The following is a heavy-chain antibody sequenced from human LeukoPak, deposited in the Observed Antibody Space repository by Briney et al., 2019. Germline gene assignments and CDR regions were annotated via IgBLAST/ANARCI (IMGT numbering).Heavy chain of an antibody. CDR2: IYLSGGT. Sequence: SQTLSLTCAVSGGSISSGGYSWSWIRQPPGKGLGWIGYIYLSGGTYYNPSLKSRVTISVDRSKNQFSLKLSSVTAADTAVYYCARVLPTGYYYGSGSYSFWFDLWGQGTLVTVSS. V-gene: IGHV4-30-2*01. D-gene: IGHD3-10*01. J-gene: IGHJ5*02. CDR3: ARVLPTGYYYGSGSYSFWFDL. CDR1: GGSISSGGYS.